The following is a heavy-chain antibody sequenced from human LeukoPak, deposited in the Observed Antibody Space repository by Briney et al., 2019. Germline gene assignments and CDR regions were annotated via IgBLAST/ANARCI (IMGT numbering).Heavy chain of an antibody. CDR2: ISAYNGNT. D-gene: IGHD5-18*01. CDR3: AREGYSYGYPYYYYYMDV. CDR1: GYTFTSYG. V-gene: IGHV1-18*01. J-gene: IGHJ6*03. Sequence: ASVKVSCKASGYTFTSYGISWVRQAPGQGLEWMGWISAYNGNTNYAQKLQGRVTMTTDTSTSTAYMELRSLRSDDTAVYYCAREGYSYGYPYYYYYMDVWGKGTTVTVSS.